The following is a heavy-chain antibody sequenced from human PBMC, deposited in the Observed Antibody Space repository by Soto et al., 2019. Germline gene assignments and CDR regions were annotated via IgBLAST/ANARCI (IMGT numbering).Heavy chain of an antibody. D-gene: IGHD3-10*01. CDR3: VCEVPVPTPAFVY. Sequence: QVQLVQSGAEMKKPGSSVKVSCQSSGGTFNTYAMNWVRQAPGQGPEWMGDISPMFGAANYAPKFQGRVTSTSDDSTGTAYMPLCSLMSEDTALYFCVCEVPVPTPAFVYWGQGTLVTVSS. J-gene: IGHJ4*02. V-gene: IGHV1-69*19. CDR2: ISPMFGAA. CDR1: GGTFNTYA.